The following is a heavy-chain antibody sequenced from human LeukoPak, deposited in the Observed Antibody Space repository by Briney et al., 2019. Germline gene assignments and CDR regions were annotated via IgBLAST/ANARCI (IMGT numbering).Heavy chain of an antibody. CDR2: INRSGST. Sequence: KPSETLSLTCVVYGASFSDYYWTWIRQPPGKGLEWIGEINRSGSTNYNPSLKSRVIMSVDTSKNQFSLKLTSVTAADTAVYYCAREGGGFDYWGQGTLVTVSS. J-gene: IGHJ4*02. D-gene: IGHD3-16*01. CDR3: AREGGGFDY. CDR1: GASFSDYY. V-gene: IGHV4-34*01.